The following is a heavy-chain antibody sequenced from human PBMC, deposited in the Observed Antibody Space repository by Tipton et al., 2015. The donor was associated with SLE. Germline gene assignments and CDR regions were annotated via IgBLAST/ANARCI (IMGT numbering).Heavy chain of an antibody. CDR1: GFTFSSYG. CDR3: AKRGAAWDFDY. V-gene: IGHV3-33*06. J-gene: IGHJ4*02. CDR2: ILYDGSNQ. Sequence: RSLRLSCAASGFTFSSYGMHWVRQAPGKGLEWVAAILYDGSNQYYADSVKGRFTISRDNSKNTLYLQMNSLRAEDTAVYYCAKRGAAWDFDYWGQGTLVTVSS. D-gene: IGHD2-15*01.